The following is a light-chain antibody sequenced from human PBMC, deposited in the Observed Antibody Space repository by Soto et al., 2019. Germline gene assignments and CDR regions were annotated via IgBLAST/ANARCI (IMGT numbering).Light chain of an antibody. Sequence: QTVVTQPPSASGTPGQRVTISCSGSSSNIGSNYVYWYQQLPGTAPKLLIYRNNQRPSGVPDRFSGSKSGTSASLAINGLRSEDEADYYCAAWDDSLSQVFGTGTKLTVL. CDR2: RNN. V-gene: IGLV1-47*01. CDR3: AAWDDSLSQV. J-gene: IGLJ1*01. CDR1: SSNIGSNY.